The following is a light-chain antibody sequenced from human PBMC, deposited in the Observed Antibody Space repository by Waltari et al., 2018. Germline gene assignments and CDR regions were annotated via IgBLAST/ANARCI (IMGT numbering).Light chain of an antibody. CDR3: AAWDDSLKGVL. J-gene: IGLJ2*01. CDR1: RSNIGNNA. Sequence: QSVLTQTPSVSEAPRQRVTISCSGSRSNIGNNAVTWYQQVPGKAPKLLVFADALLPSGVSDRFSGSKSGTSASLAISGLRSEDEGVYFCAAWDDSLKGVLFGGGTKLTVL. CDR2: ADA. V-gene: IGLV1-36*01.